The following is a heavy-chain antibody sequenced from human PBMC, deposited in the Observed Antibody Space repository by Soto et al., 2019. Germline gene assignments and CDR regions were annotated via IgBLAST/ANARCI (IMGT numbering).Heavy chain of an antibody. D-gene: IGHD3-22*01. J-gene: IGHJ4*02. CDR3: ARSPYSSGYYYAIDY. CDR2: ISGYNGNT. CDR1: GYSFTTYG. Sequence: ASVKVSCKTSGYSFTTYGISWVRQAPGQGLEWMGWISGYNGNTNYAQKLQGRVTMTTDTSTSTAYMELRSLRSEDTAVYYCARSPYSSGYYYAIDYWGQGTQVTVSS. V-gene: IGHV1-18*01.